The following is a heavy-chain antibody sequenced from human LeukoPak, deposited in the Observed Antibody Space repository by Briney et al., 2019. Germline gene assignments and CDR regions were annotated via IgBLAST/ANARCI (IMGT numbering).Heavy chain of an antibody. CDR2: ISSSSSYI. D-gene: IGHD6-19*01. Sequence: GGSLRLSCAASGFTFSSYSMNWVRQAPGKGLEWVSSISSSSSYIYYADSVKGRFTISRDNAKNSLYLQMNSLRAEDTAVYYCAREGGIAVAGNWFDPWGQGTLVTVSS. V-gene: IGHV3-21*01. CDR1: GFTFSSYS. CDR3: AREGGIAVAGNWFDP. J-gene: IGHJ5*02.